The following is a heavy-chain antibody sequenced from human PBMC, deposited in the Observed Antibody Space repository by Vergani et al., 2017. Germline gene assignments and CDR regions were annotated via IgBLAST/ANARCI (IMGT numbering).Heavy chain of an antibody. CDR3: AGVFDSSGSYYPYYYYMDV. J-gene: IGHJ6*03. V-gene: IGHV1-69*01. Sequence: QVQLVQSGAEVKKPGSSVKVSCKASGGTFSSYAISWVRQAPGQGLEWMGGISPIFGTANYAQKFQGSVTITADESTSTAYMELSSLRSEDTAVYYCAGVFDSSGSYYPYYYYMDVWGKGTTVTVSS. CDR2: ISPIFGTA. CDR1: GGTFSSYA. D-gene: IGHD3-22*01.